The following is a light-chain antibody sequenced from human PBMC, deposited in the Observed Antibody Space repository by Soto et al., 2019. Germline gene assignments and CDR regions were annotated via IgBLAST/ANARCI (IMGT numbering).Light chain of an antibody. J-gene: IGKJ1*01. V-gene: IGKV1-39*01. CDR2: AAS. CDR1: QSISSY. Sequence: DIQMTQSPSSLSASVGDRVTITCRASQSISSYLNWYQQKPGKAPKLLIYAASSLQSGVPSRFSGSGSGTDFTLTISSLQPENFATYHCQQSYSTPVAFGQGTKVDIK. CDR3: QQSYSTPVA.